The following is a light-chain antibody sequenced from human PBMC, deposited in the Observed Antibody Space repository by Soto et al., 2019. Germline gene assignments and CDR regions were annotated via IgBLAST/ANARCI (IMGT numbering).Light chain of an antibody. J-gene: IGKJ5*01. CDR1: QSIRSGR. Sequence: EIVLTQSPDTLTLCPGERATLSCRASQSIRSGRLAWYQQKPGQAPRLVIFDASNRASGTPERFTGSGSGTDFTLTIARLESEDFAVYYCQEYHGSPVTFGLGTRLEIK. CDR3: QEYHGSPVT. V-gene: IGKV3-20*01. CDR2: DAS.